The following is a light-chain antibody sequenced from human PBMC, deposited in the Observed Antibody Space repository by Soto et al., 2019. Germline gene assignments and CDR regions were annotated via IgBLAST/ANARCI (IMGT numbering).Light chain of an antibody. Sequence: QSVLTQPPSVSGAPGQRVTISCTGSSSNIGAGSYVHWYQQLPGTAPKLLIYGNSNRPSGVPDRFSGSKSGTSASLAITGLQAEDEADYYCQSYDSSLSGSRVFGTGTKLTVL. J-gene: IGLJ1*01. CDR1: SSNIGAGSY. CDR2: GNS. CDR3: QSYDSSLSGSRV. V-gene: IGLV1-40*01.